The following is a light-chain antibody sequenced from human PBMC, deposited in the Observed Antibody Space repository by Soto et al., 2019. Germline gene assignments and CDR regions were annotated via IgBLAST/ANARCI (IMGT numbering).Light chain of an antibody. CDR1: QGIKND. CDR3: LQDYNFPYT. J-gene: IGKJ2*01. Sequence: AIQMTQSPSSLSASVGDRVTITCRASQGIKNDVAWYQQKPGKAPKLLIYAASTLQSGVPPRFSGSGSGTDFTLTISSLQPEDFAAYYCLQDYNFPYTVGQGTKVDTK. CDR2: AAS. V-gene: IGKV1-6*01.